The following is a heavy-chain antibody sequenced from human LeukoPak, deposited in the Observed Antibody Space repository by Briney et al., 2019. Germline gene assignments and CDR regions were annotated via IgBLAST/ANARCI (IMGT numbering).Heavy chain of an antibody. J-gene: IGHJ3*02. CDR2: IRYDGINK. V-gene: IGHV3-33*08. CDR3: ARPRGSWSAFDI. CDR1: GSTFSSYG. Sequence: GGSLRLSCAASGSTFSSYGMHWVRQAPGKGLEWVAFIRYDGINKYYADSVKGRFTISRDNAKNSLYLQMNSLRAEDTAVYYCARPRGSWSAFDIWGQGTMVTVSS. D-gene: IGHD6-19*01.